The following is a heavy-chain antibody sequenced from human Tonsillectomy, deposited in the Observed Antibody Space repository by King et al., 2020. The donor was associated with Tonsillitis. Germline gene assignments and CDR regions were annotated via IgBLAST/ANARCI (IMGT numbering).Heavy chain of an antibody. D-gene: IGHD3-10*02. J-gene: IGHJ6*02. V-gene: IGHV1-18*04. CDR1: GYTFTSYG. CDR3: ARDVRIRSPVPYYYGMDD. Sequence: VQLVESGAEVKKPGASVKVSCKASGYTFTSYGISWVRQAPGQGLEWMGWISAYNGNTNYAQKLQGRVTMTTDTSTSTAYMELRSLRSDATAVYYCARDVRIRSPVPYYYGMDDWGQGTTVTVSS. CDR2: ISAYNGNT.